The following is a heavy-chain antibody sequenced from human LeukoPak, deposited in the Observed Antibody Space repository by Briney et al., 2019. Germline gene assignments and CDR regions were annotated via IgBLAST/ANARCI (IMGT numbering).Heavy chain of an antibody. CDR1: GYTFTSYD. J-gene: IGHJ6*03. V-gene: IGHV1-8*01. CDR2: MNLNSGNT. D-gene: IGHD6-13*01. Sequence: ASVKVSCKASGYTFTSYDINWVRQATGQGLEWMGWMNLNSGNTGYAQKFQGRVTMTRNTSISTAYMELSSLRSEDTAVYYCATDKGIAAAGTGHYYYMDVWGKGTTVTVSS. CDR3: ATDKGIAAAGTGHYYYMDV.